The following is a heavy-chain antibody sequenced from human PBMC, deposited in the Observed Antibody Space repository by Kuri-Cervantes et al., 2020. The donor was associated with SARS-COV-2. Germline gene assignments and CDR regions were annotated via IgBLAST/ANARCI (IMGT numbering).Heavy chain of an antibody. J-gene: IGHJ4*02. CDR2: IWYDGSNK. Sequence: GESLKISCAASGFTFSSYGMHWVRQAPGKGLEWVAVIWYDGSNKYYADSVKGRFTISRDNSKNTLYLQMNSLRAEDTAVYYCAKPYGDYFGPNDYWGQGTRVTGSS. D-gene: IGHD4-17*01. V-gene: IGHV3-33*06. CDR1: GFTFSSYG. CDR3: AKPYGDYFGPNDY.